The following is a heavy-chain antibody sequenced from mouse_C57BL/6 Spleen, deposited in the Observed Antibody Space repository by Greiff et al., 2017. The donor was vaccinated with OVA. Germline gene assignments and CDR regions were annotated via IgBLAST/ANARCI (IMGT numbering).Heavy chain of an antibody. D-gene: IGHD1-1*01. CDR3: ARHEDLYYYGSSYAMDY. CDR1: GYTFTEYT. V-gene: IGHV1-62-2*01. CDR2: FYPGSGSI. J-gene: IGHJ4*01. Sequence: VKLVESGAELVKPGASVKLSCKASGYTFTEYTIHWVKQRSGQGLEWIGWFYPGSGSIKYNEKFKDKATLTADKSSSTVYMELSRLTSEDSAVYFCARHEDLYYYGSSYAMDYWGQGTSVTVSS.